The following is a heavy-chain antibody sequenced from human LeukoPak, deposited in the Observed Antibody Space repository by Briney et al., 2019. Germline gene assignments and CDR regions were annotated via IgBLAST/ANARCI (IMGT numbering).Heavy chain of an antibody. CDR3: ARDDYGDYVAAFDI. V-gene: IGHV1-69*05. CDR1: GGTFSSYA. CDR2: IIPIFGTA. Sequence: ASVKVSCKASGGTFSSYAISWVRQAPGQGLEWMGGIIPIFGTANYAQKFQGRVTITTDESTSTAYMELSSLRSEDTAVYYCARDDYGDYVAAFDIWGQGTMVTVSS. J-gene: IGHJ3*02. D-gene: IGHD4-17*01.